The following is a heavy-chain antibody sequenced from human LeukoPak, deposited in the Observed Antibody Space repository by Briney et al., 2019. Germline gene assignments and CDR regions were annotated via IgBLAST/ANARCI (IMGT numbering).Heavy chain of an antibody. D-gene: IGHD2-2*01. CDR2: IIPIFGTA. V-gene: IGHV1-69*05. Sequence: ASVNVSCTASGGTFSSYAISWVRQAPGQGLEWMGGIIPIFGTANYAQKLQGRVTMTTDTSTSTAYMELRSLRSDDTAVYYCARLGPCSSTSCYYYFDYWGQGTLVTVSS. CDR3: ARLGPCSSTSCYYYFDY. CDR1: GGTFSSYA. J-gene: IGHJ4*02.